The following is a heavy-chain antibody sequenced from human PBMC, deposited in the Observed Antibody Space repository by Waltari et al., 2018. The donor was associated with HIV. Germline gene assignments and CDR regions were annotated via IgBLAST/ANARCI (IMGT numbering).Heavy chain of an antibody. Sequence: EVQLVESGGGLLQPGGSLRLSCSASGFTFSRCAMHWVRQAPGKGLEYVSAISNNGHSTYYADSVKGRFTISRDNSKNTLNLQMSSLRAEDTAVYYCVKEGGYCSGGRCYYYGMDVWGQGTTVTVSS. J-gene: IGHJ6*02. V-gene: IGHV3-64D*06. CDR3: VKEGGYCSGGRCYYYGMDV. CDR1: GFTFSRCA. D-gene: IGHD2-15*01. CDR2: ISNNGHST.